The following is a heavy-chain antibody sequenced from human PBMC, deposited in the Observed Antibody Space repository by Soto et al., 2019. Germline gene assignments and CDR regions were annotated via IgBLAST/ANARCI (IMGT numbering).Heavy chain of an antibody. Sequence: TLSLTCAVSVGSISSGGFSWSWIRQSPWKGLELIGYIYYSGSTYYNPSLKSRVTISVDRSKNEFSLRLSSVTAADTAVYYCARATFIRKGYYDATDYYYFQYWGQGTLDTVS. J-gene: IGHJ4*02. CDR2: IYYSGST. D-gene: IGHD3-22*01. V-gene: IGHV4-30-2*06. CDR3: ARATFIRKGYYDATDYYYFQY. CDR1: VGSISSGGFS.